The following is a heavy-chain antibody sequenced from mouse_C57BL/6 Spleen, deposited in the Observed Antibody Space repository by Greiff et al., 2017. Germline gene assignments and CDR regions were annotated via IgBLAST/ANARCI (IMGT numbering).Heavy chain of an antibody. CDR3: ARDGYYTGYFDV. J-gene: IGHJ1*03. CDR1: GFTFSDYY. D-gene: IGHD2-3*01. Sequence: EVKLMESEGGLVQPGSSMKLSCTASGFTFSDYYMAWVRQVPEKGLEWVANINYDGSSTYYLDSLKSRFIISRDNAKNILYLQMSSLKSEDTATYYCARDGYYTGYFDVWGTGTTVTVSS. CDR2: INYDGSST. V-gene: IGHV5-16*01.